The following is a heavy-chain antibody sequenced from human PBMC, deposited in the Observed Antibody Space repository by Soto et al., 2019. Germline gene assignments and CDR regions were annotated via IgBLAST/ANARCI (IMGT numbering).Heavy chain of an antibody. V-gene: IGHV3-74*01. Sequence: EVQLVESGGGSVQPGGSLRLSCAASGFTFSYYWMHWVRQAPGKGLVWVSRINTDGSGTTYADPVKGRFTISRDNAKNTLYLQMNRLRAEDTAVYYCARDLSALDYWGQGTLVTVSS. CDR2: INTDGSGT. CDR3: ARDLSALDY. D-gene: IGHD3-3*02. CDR1: GFTFSYYW. J-gene: IGHJ4*02.